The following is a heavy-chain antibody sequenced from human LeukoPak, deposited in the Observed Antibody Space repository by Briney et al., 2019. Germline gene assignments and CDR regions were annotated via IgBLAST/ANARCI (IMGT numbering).Heavy chain of an antibody. D-gene: IGHD6-19*01. V-gene: IGHV3-21*01. CDR2: ISSSSSSYI. CDR3: AREVAVAVTPV. J-gene: IGHJ4*02. Sequence: GGSLRLSCAASGFTFSSYSMNWVRQAPGKGLGWVSSISSSSSSYIYYADSVKGRFTISRDNAKNSLYLQMNSLRAEDTAVYYCAREVAVAVTPVWGQGTLVTVSS. CDR1: GFTFSSYS.